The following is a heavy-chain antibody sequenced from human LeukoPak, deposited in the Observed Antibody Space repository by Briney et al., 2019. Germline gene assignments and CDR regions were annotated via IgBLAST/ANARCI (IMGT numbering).Heavy chain of an antibody. CDR1: GHXFTNFY. V-gene: IGHV1-46*01. J-gene: IGHJ4*02. CDR2: INPSGSST. Sequence: ASVKVSCKAPGHXFTNFYIHWVRQAPGQGLEWMAIINPSGSSTSYPQKFQGRITMTRDTSTSTVSMELNSLRSEDTAVYYCAREKTSGAFDYWGQGTLVTVSS. D-gene: IGHD1-26*01. CDR3: AREKTSGAFDY.